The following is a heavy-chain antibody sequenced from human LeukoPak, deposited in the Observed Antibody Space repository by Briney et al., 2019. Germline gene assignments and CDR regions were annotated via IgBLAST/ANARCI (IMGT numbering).Heavy chain of an antibody. CDR2: ISSSGSTI. CDR3: ARVTPQYGDYVNWYFDL. V-gene: IGHV3-48*03. J-gene: IGHJ2*01. CDR1: GFIFSSYE. Sequence: GGSLRLSCAASGFIFSSYEMNWVRQAPGKGLEWVSYISSSGSTIYYADSVKGRFTISRDNAKNSLYLQMNSLRAEDTAVYYCARVTPQYGDYVNWYFDLWGRGTLVTVSS. D-gene: IGHD4-17*01.